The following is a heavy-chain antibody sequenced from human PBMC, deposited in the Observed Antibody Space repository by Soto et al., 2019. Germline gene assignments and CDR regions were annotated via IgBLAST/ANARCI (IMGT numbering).Heavy chain of an antibody. CDR3: AKDLVYFDSGTYSKRDY. CDR1: GFTFSNYA. D-gene: IGHD3-10*01. J-gene: IGHJ4*02. V-gene: IGHV3-23*01. CDR2: ISGSGANT. Sequence: GGSLRLSCAASGFTFSNYAMNWVRQAPGKGLEWVSGISGSGANTYYADFVKGRFTISRDNSKNTLYLQMNSLRAEDTDVYYCAKDLVYFDSGTYSKRDYWGQGTLVT.